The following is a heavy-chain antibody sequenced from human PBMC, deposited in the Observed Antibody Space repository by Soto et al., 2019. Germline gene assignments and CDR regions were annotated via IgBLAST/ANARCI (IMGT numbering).Heavy chain of an antibody. Sequence: PGXSLRLSCAASGFTFSNYALSWFRQAPVKGLEWFSAVTGGGGDTYYADSVKGRFTISRDNSDNTLYLQMNSLRAEDTAVYYCAKGSAGSRPYYFDYWGQGTLVTVSS. CDR1: GFTFSNYA. D-gene: IGHD6-13*01. V-gene: IGHV3-23*01. J-gene: IGHJ4*02. CDR3: AKGSAGSRPYYFDY. CDR2: VTGGGGDT.